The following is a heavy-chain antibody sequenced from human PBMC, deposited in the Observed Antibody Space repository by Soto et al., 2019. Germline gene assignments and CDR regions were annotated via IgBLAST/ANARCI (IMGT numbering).Heavy chain of an antibody. CDR3: ARVAYFNGWIFDY. V-gene: IGHV3-7*01. CDR2: IKQDGSEK. J-gene: IGHJ4*01. Sequence: LRLSCAASGFTFSSYWMSWVRQAPGKGLEWVANIKQDGSEKYYVDSVKGRFTLSRDNAKNSLQLQMNSLRAEDTAIYFCARVAYFNGWIFDYWGQGTLVTVTS. D-gene: IGHD6-19*01. CDR1: GFTFSSYW.